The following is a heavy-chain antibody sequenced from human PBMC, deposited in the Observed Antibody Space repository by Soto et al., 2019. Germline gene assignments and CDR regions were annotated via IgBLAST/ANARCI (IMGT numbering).Heavy chain of an antibody. CDR1: GCTFSSYA. CDR3: ANRVYHGEFDY. J-gene: IGHJ4*02. D-gene: IGHD3-10*01. Sequence: EVPLLESGGGFVQPGGSLRLSCAASGCTFSSYAMSWVRQAPGKGLEWVSGISNSGGGTYYADSVKGRFTLSRDNSNNTLYLQLNSLTAADTAVYYCANRVYHGEFDYWGQGTLVTVSS. V-gene: IGHV3-23*01. CDR2: ISNSGGGT.